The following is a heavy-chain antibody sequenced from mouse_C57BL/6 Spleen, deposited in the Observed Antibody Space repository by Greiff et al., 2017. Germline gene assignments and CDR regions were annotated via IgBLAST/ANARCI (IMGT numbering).Heavy chain of an antibody. CDR3: ARGITPRY. V-gene: IGHV3-6*01. D-gene: IGHD1-1*01. J-gene: IGHJ4*01. CDR1: GYSITSGYY. Sequence: ESGPGLVKPSQSLSLTCSVTGYSITSGYYWNWIRQFPGNKLEWMGYISYDGSNNYNPSLKNRISITRDTSKNQFFLKLNSVTTEDTATYYCARGITPRYWGQGTSGTVSS. CDR2: ISYDGSN.